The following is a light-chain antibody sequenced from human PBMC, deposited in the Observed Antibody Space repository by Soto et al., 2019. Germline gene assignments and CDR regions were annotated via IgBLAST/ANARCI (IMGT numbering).Light chain of an antibody. J-gene: IGKJ1*01. Sequence: IQLTQSPSSLSASVGDRVTITCRASQDISGYVAWYQQRPGRAPQLLIYAASALQTGVPSRFSGSGTRTDFTLTISNLQPEDFGTYCCQHPKWAFGQGPIVEI. V-gene: IGKV1-9*01. CDR1: QDISGY. CDR3: QHPKWA. CDR2: AAS.